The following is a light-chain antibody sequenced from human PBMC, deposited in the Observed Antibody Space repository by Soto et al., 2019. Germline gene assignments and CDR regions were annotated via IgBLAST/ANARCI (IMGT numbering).Light chain of an antibody. V-gene: IGKV1-27*01. Sequence: DIQMTQSPTSLSASVGDRVTITCRASQDIRSFVAWYQQKPGKGPKLLIYAASTLQSGVPSRFSGSGSGTDFTLTINSLQPEDVATYSCQKYSSVPVFGPGTKVEI. CDR3: QKYSSVPV. J-gene: IGKJ3*01. CDR2: AAS. CDR1: QDIRSF.